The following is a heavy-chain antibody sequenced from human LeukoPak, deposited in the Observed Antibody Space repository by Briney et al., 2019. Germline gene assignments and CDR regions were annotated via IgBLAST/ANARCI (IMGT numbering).Heavy chain of an antibody. Sequence: GGSLRLSCAASGFTFSSNHMSWVRQAPGKGLEWVSVIYSGGSTDYSDSVKGRFTVSRDILKNTLYLQMNSLRAEDRAGYYCARGPAGYNWGQGTLVTVSS. CDR3: ARGPAGYN. J-gene: IGHJ4*02. CDR1: GFTFSSNH. V-gene: IGHV3-53*01. CDR2: IYSGGST. D-gene: IGHD1-1*01.